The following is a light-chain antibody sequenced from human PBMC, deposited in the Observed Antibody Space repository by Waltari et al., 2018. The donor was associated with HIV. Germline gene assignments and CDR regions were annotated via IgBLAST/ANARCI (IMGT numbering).Light chain of an antibody. CDR3: ESYTSTSVWV. J-gene: IGLJ3*02. CDR2: DVS. CDR1: SHAVGGYNY. V-gene: IGLV2-14*03. Sequence: QSALTQPASVSGSPGQSITISCTGSSHAVGGYNYVSWYQHHPGKAPRLMIYDVSTRPSGVSDRFSGSKSGDTASLTISGLQPEDEADYYCESYTSTSVWVFGGGTRLTVL.